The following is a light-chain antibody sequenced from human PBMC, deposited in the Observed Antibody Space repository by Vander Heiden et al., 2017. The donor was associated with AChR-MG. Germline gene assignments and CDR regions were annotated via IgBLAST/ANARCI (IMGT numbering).Light chain of an antibody. Sequence: EIVMTQSPATLSVSPGERATLSCRASQSVSSNLAWYQQKPGQAPRLLIYGASTRATGIPARFSGSGYGTEFTLTISSRQSEDFAVYYCQQDKNWPPGTFGQRTKVEIK. V-gene: IGKV3-15*01. J-gene: IGKJ1*01. CDR2: GAS. CDR1: QSVSSN. CDR3: QQDKNWPPGT.